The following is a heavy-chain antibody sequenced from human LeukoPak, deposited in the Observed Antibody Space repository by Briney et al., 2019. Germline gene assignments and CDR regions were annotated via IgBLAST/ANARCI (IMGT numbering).Heavy chain of an antibody. D-gene: IGHD2-21*02. J-gene: IGHJ6*02. Sequence: TGESLKISCKGSGYSFTSYWIGWVRQMPGKGLEWMGIIYPGDSDTRYSPSFQGQVTISADKSISTAYLQWSSLKASDTAMYYCARYGDCGGDCYYYYNYGMDVWGQGTTVTVSS. CDR3: ARYGDCGGDCYYYYNYGMDV. CDR1: GYSFTSYW. CDR2: IYPGDSDT. V-gene: IGHV5-51*01.